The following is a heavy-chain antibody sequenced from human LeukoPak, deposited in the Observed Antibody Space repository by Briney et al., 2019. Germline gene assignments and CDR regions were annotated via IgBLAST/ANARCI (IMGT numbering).Heavy chain of an antibody. J-gene: IGHJ3*02. CDR3: AKTPTLRGVYDAFDN. CDR1: GFTFSSYG. D-gene: IGHD3-10*01. Sequence: NPGGSLRLSCAASGFTFSSYGMSWVRQAPGKGLEWVSAISGSGGSTYYADSVKGRFTISRDNSKNTLYLQMNRLRAEDTAVYYCAKTPTLRGVYDAFDNWGQGTMVTVSS. CDR2: ISGSGGST. V-gene: IGHV3-23*01.